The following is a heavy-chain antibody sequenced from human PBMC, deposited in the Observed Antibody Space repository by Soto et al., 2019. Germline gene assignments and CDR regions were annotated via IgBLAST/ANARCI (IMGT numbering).Heavy chain of an antibody. CDR2: TYYRSKWYN. J-gene: IGHJ6*02. CDR3: ARDHGVVVAAVYYYGMDV. Sequence: PSQTLSLTCAISGASVSSNSAAWNWIRQSPSRGLEWPGRTYYRSKWYNDYAVSVKSRITINPDTSKNQFSLQLNSVTPEDTAVYYCARDHGVVVAAVYYYGMDVWGQGTTVTVSS. D-gene: IGHD2-15*01. V-gene: IGHV6-1*01. CDR1: GASVSSNSAA.